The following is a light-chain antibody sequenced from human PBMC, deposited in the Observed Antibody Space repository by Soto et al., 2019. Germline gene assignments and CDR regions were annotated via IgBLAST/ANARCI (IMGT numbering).Light chain of an antibody. Sequence: DIQMTQSPSTLSASVGHRVTITCRASQSIGSWLAWYQQKPRKAPKLLIYKASNLESRVPSRFSGSGSGTEFTLTIHGLQPDDFATYYCQHYSSYYTFGQGTKVEIK. CDR1: QSIGSW. CDR3: QHYSSYYT. CDR2: KAS. V-gene: IGKV1-5*03. J-gene: IGKJ2*01.